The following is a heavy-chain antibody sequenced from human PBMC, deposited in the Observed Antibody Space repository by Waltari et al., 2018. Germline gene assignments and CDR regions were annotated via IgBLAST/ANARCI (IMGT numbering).Heavy chain of an antibody. CDR3: AKEMTTVTSGTDY. CDR2: ISGSGSST. V-gene: IGHV3-23*04. Sequence: VQLVESGGGLVQPGGSLRRACAASGFTFNNFAMTWVRRAPGKGLEWVSTISGSGSSTYYADSVKGRLTISRDNSKNTLHLQMNTLRAEDTAVYYCAKEMTTVTSGTDYWGQGTLVTVSS. J-gene: IGHJ4*02. CDR1: GFTFNNFA. D-gene: IGHD4-17*01.